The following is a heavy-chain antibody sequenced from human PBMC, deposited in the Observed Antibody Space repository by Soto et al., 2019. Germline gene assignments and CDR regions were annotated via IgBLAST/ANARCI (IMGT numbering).Heavy chain of an antibody. CDR3: ARNRTGALFDY. D-gene: IGHD1-1*01. Sequence: SETLSLTCAVFGSTISSAYYWGWIRRSPGKGLEWIGSIYHSGSIYHSGSTHYNPSLESRVTISVDTSKNQFSLRLASVTAADTAVYYCARNRTGALFDYWGQGALVTSPQ. CDR2: IYHSGST. CDR1: GSTISSAYY. V-gene: IGHV4-38-2*01. J-gene: IGHJ4*02.